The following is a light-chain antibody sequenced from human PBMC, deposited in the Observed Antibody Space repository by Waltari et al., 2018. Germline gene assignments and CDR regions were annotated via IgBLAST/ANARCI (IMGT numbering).Light chain of an antibody. J-gene: IGKJ1*01. V-gene: IGKV6-21*02. Sequence: EIVLTQSPDFQSVTPKEKVTITCRASQSIDSNLHWYQQKPNQSPKLHIRYASQSISGVPSRFSGSRSGTDFTLTINSLEAEDAATYFCHQSSSLPWTFGQGTKVEIK. CDR2: YAS. CDR1: QSIDSN. CDR3: HQSSSLPWT.